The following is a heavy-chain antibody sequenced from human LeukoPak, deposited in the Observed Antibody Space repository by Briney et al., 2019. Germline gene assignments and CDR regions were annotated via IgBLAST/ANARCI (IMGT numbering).Heavy chain of an antibody. Sequence: PGGSLRLSCAASGFTFSDYYMSWIRQAPGKGLEWVSYISSSGSTIYYADSVKGRFTISRDNAKNSLYLQMNSLRAEDTAVYYCARLWTGYSDSSGYYYLDYWGQGTLVTVSS. D-gene: IGHD3-22*01. CDR2: ISSSGSTI. V-gene: IGHV3-11*01. CDR3: ARLWTGYSDSSGYYYLDY. J-gene: IGHJ4*02. CDR1: GFTFSDYY.